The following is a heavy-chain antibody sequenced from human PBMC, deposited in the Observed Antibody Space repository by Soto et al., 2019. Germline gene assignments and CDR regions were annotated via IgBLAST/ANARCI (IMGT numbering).Heavy chain of an antibody. CDR2: TGATGRTT. V-gene: IGHV3-23*01. CDR1: GFTFNIYA. Sequence: PGGSLRLSCAASGFTFNIYAMTWVRQAPGKGLEWVSTTGATGRTTYYSDSVKGRFTVSRDNSKNTLDLQMSNLRAEDTAVYYCATVHNTSRSFDYWGQGTLGTVSS. J-gene: IGHJ4*02. CDR3: ATVHNTSRSFDY. D-gene: IGHD1-20*01.